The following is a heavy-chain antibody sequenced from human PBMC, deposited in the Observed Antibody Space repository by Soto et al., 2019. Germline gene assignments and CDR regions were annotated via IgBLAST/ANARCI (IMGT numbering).Heavy chain of an antibody. D-gene: IGHD3-3*01. CDR1: GGSFSGYY. V-gene: IGHV4-34*01. CDR2: INHSGST. J-gene: IGHJ4*02. CDR3: AGSMIFGVVTQAQTYY. Sequence: SETLSLTCAVYGGSFSGYYWSWIRQPPGKGLEWIGEINHSGSTNYNPSLKSRVTISVDTSKNQFSLKLSSVTAADTAVYYCAGSMIFGVVTQAQTYYWGRRTLVTVSS.